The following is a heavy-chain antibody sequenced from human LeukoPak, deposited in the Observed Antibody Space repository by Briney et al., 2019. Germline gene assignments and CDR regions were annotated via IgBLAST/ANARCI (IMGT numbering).Heavy chain of an antibody. CDR1: GFTFSNAR. J-gene: IGHJ4*02. CDR2: IKSKTDGGTT. V-gene: IGHV3-15*01. Sequence: GGSLRLSCAASGFTFSNARMSWVRQAPGKGLEWVGRIKSKTDGGTTDYAAPVKGRFTMSRDDSKDTLYLQMNSLKTDDTAVYYCARVQRGFTYGNVDYWGQGTLVTVSS. D-gene: IGHD5-18*01. CDR3: ARVQRGFTYGNVDY.